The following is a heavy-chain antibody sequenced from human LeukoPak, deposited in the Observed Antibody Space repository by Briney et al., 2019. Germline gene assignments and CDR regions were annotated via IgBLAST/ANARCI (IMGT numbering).Heavy chain of an antibody. J-gene: IGHJ6*02. D-gene: IGHD3-10*01. CDR1: GGSISSYY. CDR3: ARVRGPHYYYGIDV. CDR2: IYYSGST. V-gene: IGHV4-59*01. Sequence: PSETLSLTCTVSGGSISSYYWSWIRQPPGKGLEWIGYIYYSGSTNYNPSLKSRVTISVDTSKNQFSLKLSSVTAADTAVYYCARVRGPHYYYGIDVWGQGTTVTVSS.